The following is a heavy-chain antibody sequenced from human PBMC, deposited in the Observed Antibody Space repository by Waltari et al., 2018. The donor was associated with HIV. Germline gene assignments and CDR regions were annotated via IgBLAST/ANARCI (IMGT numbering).Heavy chain of an antibody. J-gene: IGHJ4*02. Sequence: QVQLQESGPGLVKPSQTLSLTCTVSGGSISSSGYYWSWIRQHPGKGLEWIGYIYYSGSTYYNPSLKSRLTISVDTSKNQFSLKLNSVTAADTAVYYCARGWLSRGYYLWGQGTLVTVSP. CDR1: GGSISSSGYY. CDR3: ARGWLSRGYYL. CDR2: IYYSGST. D-gene: IGHD3-22*01. V-gene: IGHV4-31*03.